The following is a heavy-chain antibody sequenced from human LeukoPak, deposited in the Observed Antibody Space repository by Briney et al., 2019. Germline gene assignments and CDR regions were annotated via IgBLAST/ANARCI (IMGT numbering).Heavy chain of an antibody. D-gene: IGHD2-15*01. Sequence: SQTLFLTCTVSGGSISMGAYSWGWIRQPPGKGLEWIGSIYHNGGTSYNPSLKSRVTISVDTSKNQFSLKLNSVTAADTAVYYCARDMASCSGGSCYSPNYYYYGMDVWGQGTTVTVSS. CDR3: ARDMASCSGGSCYSPNYYYYGMDV. CDR1: GGSISMGAYS. V-gene: IGHV4-39*02. J-gene: IGHJ6*02. CDR2: IYHNGGT.